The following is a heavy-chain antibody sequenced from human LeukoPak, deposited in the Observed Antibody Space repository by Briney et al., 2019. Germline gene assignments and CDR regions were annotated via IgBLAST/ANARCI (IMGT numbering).Heavy chain of an antibody. V-gene: IGHV3-64*01. Sequence: GGSLRLSCAASGFTFSSYAMHWVRQAPGKGLEYVSAISSNGGSTYYANSVKGRFTISRDNSKNTLYLQMGSLRAEDMAVYYCARGYVADWTKRHYYYYMDVWGKGTTVTISS. CDR2: ISSNGGST. J-gene: IGHJ6*03. CDR1: GFTFSSYA. CDR3: ARGYVADWTKRHYYYYMDV. D-gene: IGHD3/OR15-3a*01.